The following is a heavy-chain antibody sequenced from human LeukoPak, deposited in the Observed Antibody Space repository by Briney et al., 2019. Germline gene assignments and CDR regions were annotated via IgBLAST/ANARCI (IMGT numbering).Heavy chain of an antibody. CDR1: GYIFTNYY. CDR3: ARDRWSDDYCYGMDV. J-gene: IGHJ6*02. Sequence: GASVKVSCKASGYIFTNYYMHWVRQATGQGLEWMGWMNPNSGNTGYAQKFQGRVTMTRNTSISTAYMELSSLRSEDTAVYYCARDRWSDDYCYGMDVWGQGTTVTVSS. CDR2: MNPNSGNT. V-gene: IGHV1-8*02. D-gene: IGHD3-3*01.